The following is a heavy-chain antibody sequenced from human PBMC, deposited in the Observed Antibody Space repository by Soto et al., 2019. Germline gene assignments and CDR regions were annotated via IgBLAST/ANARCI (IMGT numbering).Heavy chain of an antibody. J-gene: IGHJ4*02. D-gene: IGHD4-17*01. V-gene: IGHV1-3*01. CDR3: ARDYGDYEYYFDY. CDR2: INAGNGNT. CDR1: GYTFTSYA. Sequence: ASVKVSCKASGYTFTSYAMHWVRQAPGQRLEWMGWINAGNGNTKYSQKFQGRVTITRDTSASTAYMELSSLRSEDTAVYYCARDYGDYEYYFDYWGQGTLVTVSS.